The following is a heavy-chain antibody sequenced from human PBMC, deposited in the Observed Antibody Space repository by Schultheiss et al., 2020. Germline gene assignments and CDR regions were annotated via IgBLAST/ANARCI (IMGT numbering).Heavy chain of an antibody. V-gene: IGHV3-11*01. CDR1: GFTFSNAW. CDR3: ARGGGDYGDYVYYYGMDV. J-gene: IGHJ6*02. Sequence: GGSLRLSCAASGFTFSNAWMNWVRQAPGKGLEWVSYISSSGSTIYYADSVKGRFTISRDNAKNSLYLQMNSLRAEDTAVYYCARGGGDYGDYVYYYGMDVWGQGTTVTVSS. D-gene: IGHD4-17*01. CDR2: ISSSGSTI.